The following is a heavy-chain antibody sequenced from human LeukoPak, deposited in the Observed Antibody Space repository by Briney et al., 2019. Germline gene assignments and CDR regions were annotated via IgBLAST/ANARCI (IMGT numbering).Heavy chain of an antibody. CDR3: ARVDSPRGTGYFDY. Sequence: GGSLRLSCAASGFTFSIYAMHWVRQAPGKGLEWVAVISYDGSNKYYADSVKGRFTICRDNSKNTLYLQMNSRRAEDTAVYYCARVDSPRGTGYFDYWGQGTLVTVSS. D-gene: IGHD3-10*01. J-gene: IGHJ4*02. CDR1: GFTFSIYA. V-gene: IGHV3-30-3*01. CDR2: ISYDGSNK.